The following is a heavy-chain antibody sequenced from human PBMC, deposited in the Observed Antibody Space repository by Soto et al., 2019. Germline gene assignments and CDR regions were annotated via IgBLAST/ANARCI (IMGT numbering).Heavy chain of an antibody. Sequence: QITLNESGPTVVRPTETLTLTCRFSGFSLTTSGVGVGWIRQSPGKAPEWLALIYWDDDKRYSASLKSRLTITKDTSKNQVFLTVSDLDPTDTATYYCAYRVLRPVFGLVTTTAIYFDFWGQGTPVAVSS. V-gene: IGHV2-5*02. CDR1: GFSLTTSGVG. J-gene: IGHJ4*02. CDR3: AYRVLRPVFGLVTTTAIYFDF. D-gene: IGHD3-3*01. CDR2: IYWDDDK.